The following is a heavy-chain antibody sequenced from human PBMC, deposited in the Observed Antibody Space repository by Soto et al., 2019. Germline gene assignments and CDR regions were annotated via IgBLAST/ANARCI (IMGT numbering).Heavy chain of an antibody. D-gene: IGHD3-16*01. V-gene: IGHV3-48*03. Sequence: EVQLVESGGGLVQPGGSLRLSCAASGFPVSKFELNWVRQAPGTGLEWISYISDTGTITRYADSVKGRFTVSRDSAKNTLDLQLISRRDEDTAIYYCGRQYDSLGGYLDYWGQGTLVTVSS. CDR3: GRQYDSLGGYLDY. J-gene: IGHJ4*02. CDR2: ISDTGTIT. CDR1: GFPVSKFE.